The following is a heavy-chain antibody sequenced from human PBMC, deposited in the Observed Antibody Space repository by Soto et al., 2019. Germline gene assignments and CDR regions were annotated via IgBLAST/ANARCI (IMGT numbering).Heavy chain of an antibody. J-gene: IGHJ4*02. CDR3: ARDRVVPAARLDY. Sequence: GGSLRLSCAASGFTFSSYGMHWVRQAPGKGLEWVAVIWYDGSNKYYADSVKGRFTISRDNSKNTLYLQMNSLRAEDTAVYYCARDRVVPAARLDYWGQGTLVTVSS. CDR1: GFTFSSYG. V-gene: IGHV3-33*01. CDR2: IWYDGSNK. D-gene: IGHD2-2*01.